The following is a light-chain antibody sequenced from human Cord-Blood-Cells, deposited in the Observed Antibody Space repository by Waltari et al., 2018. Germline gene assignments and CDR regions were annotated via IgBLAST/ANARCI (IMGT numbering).Light chain of an antibody. Sequence: QSVLTQPPSVSGAPGQRVTISCTGSSSNIGAGYDVHWYQQLPGTAPKPLIYGNITRPSGVPDRFSGSKAGTSASLAITWLQAEDEADYYCQSYDSSLSGSVFGGGTKLTVL. V-gene: IGLV1-40*01. J-gene: IGLJ2*01. CDR1: SSNIGAGYD. CDR2: GNI. CDR3: QSYDSSLSGSV.